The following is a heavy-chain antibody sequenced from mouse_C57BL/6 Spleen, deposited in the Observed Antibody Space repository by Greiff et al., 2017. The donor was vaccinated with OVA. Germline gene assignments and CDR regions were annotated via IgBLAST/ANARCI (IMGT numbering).Heavy chain of an antibody. Sequence: QVQLKQSGAELVRPGASVKLSCKASGYTFTSYGISWVKQRPGQGLEWIGEIYPRSGNTYYNEKFKGKATLTVDKSSSTAYMELRMLTTEVSSDYFLAKGCLNSNYAWFAYWGQGTLVTVSA. V-gene: IGHV1-81*01. J-gene: IGHJ3*01. CDR1: GYTFTSYG. CDR3: AKGCLNSNYAWFAY. CDR2: IYPRSGNT. D-gene: IGHD2-5*01.